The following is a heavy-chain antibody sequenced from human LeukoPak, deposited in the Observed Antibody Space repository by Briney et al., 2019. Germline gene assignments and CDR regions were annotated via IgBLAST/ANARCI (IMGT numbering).Heavy chain of an antibody. J-gene: IGHJ4*02. CDR3: ARTDSVSCSSTSCYHFDY. CDR2: IYYSGST. Sequence: SETLSLTCTVSGGSISSYYWSWIRQPPGKGLEWIGYIYYSGSTNYNPSLKSRVTISVDTSKNQFSLKLSSVTAADTAVYYCARTDSVSCSSTSCYHFDYWGQGTLVTVSS. V-gene: IGHV4-59*01. D-gene: IGHD2-2*01. CDR1: GGSISSYY.